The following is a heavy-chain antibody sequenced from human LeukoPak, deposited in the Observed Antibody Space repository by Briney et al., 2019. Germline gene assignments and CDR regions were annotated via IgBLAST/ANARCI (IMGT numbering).Heavy chain of an antibody. CDR3: ARGVRYHRGSSGYYPLPY. Sequence: ASVKVSCKASGYTFTSYDINWVRQATGQGLEWMGWMNPNSGNTGYAQKFQGRVTMTRNTSISTAYMELSSLRSEDTAVYYCARGVRYHRGSSGYYPLPYWGQGTLVTVSS. CDR1: GYTFTSYD. CDR2: MNPNSGNT. V-gene: IGHV1-8*01. D-gene: IGHD3-22*01. J-gene: IGHJ4*02.